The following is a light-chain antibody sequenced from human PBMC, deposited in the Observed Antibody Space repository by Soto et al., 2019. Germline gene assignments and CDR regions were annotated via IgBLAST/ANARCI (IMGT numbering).Light chain of an antibody. CDR1: QSVSSY. CDR2: DAS. CDR3: QQRSTRIT. V-gene: IGKV3-11*01. Sequence: EIVLTQSPATLSLSPGERATLSCRASQSVSSYLAWYQQKPGQAPRLPIYDASNRATGIPARFSGSRSGTDFTLTISSLEPEDFAVYYCQQRSTRITFGQGTRLEIK. J-gene: IGKJ5*01.